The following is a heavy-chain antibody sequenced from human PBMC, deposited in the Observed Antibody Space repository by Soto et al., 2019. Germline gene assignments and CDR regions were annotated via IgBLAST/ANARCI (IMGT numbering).Heavy chain of an antibody. CDR2: IYYSGST. Sequence: SETLSLTCTVSGGSISSGDYYWSWIRQPPGKGLEWIGYIYYSGSTYYNPSLKSRVTISVDTSKNQFSLKLSSVTAADTAVYYGASDRGARYFDYCGQGNLVTVS. J-gene: IGHJ4*02. V-gene: IGHV4-30-4*01. CDR3: ASDRGARYFDY. CDR1: GGSISSGDYY. D-gene: IGHD2-15*01.